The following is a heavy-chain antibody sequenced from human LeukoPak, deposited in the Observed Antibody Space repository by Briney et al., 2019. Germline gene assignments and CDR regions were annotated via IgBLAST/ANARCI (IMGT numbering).Heavy chain of an antibody. Sequence: SETLSLTCTVSGGSISSSSYYWGWIRQPPGKGLEWIGTIYYSGSTYYNPSLKSRVTISVDRSKNQFSLKLSSVTAADTAVYYCARGGSIVVVPAAPAPGFDPWGQGTLVTVSS. CDR3: ARGGSIVVVPAAPAPGFDP. CDR2: IYYSGST. CDR1: GGSISSSSYY. V-gene: IGHV4-39*07. J-gene: IGHJ5*02. D-gene: IGHD2-2*01.